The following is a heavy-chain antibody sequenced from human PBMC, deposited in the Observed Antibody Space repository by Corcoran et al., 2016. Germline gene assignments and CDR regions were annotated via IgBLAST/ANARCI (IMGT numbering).Heavy chain of an antibody. CDR2: IYYSGST. CDR3: ARAYYGSGSYTLYFDY. CDR1: GGSISSYY. V-gene: IGHV4-59*01. J-gene: IGHJ4*02. D-gene: IGHD3-10*01. Sequence: QVQLQESGPGLVKPSETLSLTCTDSGGSISSYYWSWIRQHPGKGLEWIGYIYYSGSTNYNPSLKSRVTISVDTSKNQFSLKLSSVTAADTAVYYCARAYYGSGSYTLYFDYWGQGTLVTVSS.